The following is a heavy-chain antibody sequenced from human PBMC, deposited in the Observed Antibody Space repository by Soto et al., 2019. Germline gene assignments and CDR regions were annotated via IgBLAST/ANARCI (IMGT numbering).Heavy chain of an antibody. CDR1: RFTFRNFA. CDR2: ISRSGDDT. J-gene: IGHJ4*02. CDR3: GKDIYYFDWLLFDY. V-gene: IGHV3-23*01. D-gene: IGHD3-9*01. Sequence: EVQLLESGGGLVQPGGSLRLFCAASRFTFRNFAMSWVRQAPGKGLEWVSGISRSGDDTFYADSVKGRFTIFRDNSKNTLYLQMNSLRAEDTAIYYCGKDIYYFDWLLFDYWGQGTLVTVSS.